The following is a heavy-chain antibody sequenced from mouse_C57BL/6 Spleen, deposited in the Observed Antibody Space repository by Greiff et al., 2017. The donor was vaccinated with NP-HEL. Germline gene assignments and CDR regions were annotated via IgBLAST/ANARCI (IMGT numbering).Heavy chain of an antibody. CDR1: GYTFTSYW. Sequence: QVQLQQPGAELVKPGASVKLSCKASGYTFTSYWMHWVKQRPGRGLEWIGRIDPNSGGTKYKEKFKSKATLTVDKPSSTAYTQLSSLTSEDSAVYYCGLGNYGPHWYFDVWGTGTTVTVSS. D-gene: IGHD2-1*01. CDR2: IDPNSGGT. V-gene: IGHV1-72*01. CDR3: GLGNYGPHWYFDV. J-gene: IGHJ1*03.